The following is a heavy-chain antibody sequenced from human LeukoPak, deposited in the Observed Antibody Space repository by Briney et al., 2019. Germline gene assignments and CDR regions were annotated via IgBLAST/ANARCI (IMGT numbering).Heavy chain of an antibody. CDR1: GFTFSSYG. Sequence: PGGSLRLSCAASGFTFSSYGMHWVRQAPGKGLEWVAVISYDGSNKYYADSVKGRFTISRDNSKNTLYLQMNSLRAEDMAVYYCAKDVRGSSLFLYYGMDVWGQGTTVTVSS. J-gene: IGHJ6*02. D-gene: IGHD6-13*01. CDR2: ISYDGSNK. V-gene: IGHV3-30*18. CDR3: AKDVRGSSLFLYYGMDV.